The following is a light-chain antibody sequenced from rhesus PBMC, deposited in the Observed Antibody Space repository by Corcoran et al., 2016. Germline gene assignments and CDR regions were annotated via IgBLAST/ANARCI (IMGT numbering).Light chain of an antibody. V-gene: IGKV1-69*01. Sequence: DIQMTQSPSSLSASVGDRVTITCRASQGISNWLAWYQQKPGKAPKLLIYRASNLETGVPSRFSGSGSGTDFTLTISSLQPEDIATYYCQQHDNSPPCSFGQGTKVEIK. CDR1: QGISNW. CDR3: QQHDNSPPCS. CDR2: RAS. J-gene: IGKJ2*01.